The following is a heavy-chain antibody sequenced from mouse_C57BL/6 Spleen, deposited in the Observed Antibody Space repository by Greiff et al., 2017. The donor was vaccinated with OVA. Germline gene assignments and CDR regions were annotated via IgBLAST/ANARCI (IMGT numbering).Heavy chain of an antibody. Sequence: EVKLQESGGGLVKPGGSLKLSCAASGFTFSDYGMHWVRQAPEKGLEWVAYISSGSSTIYYADTVKGRFTISRDNAKNTLFLQMTSLRSEDTAMYYCARGNSSGYPAYWGQGTLVTVSA. J-gene: IGHJ3*01. CDR3: ARGNSSGYPAY. CDR2: ISSGSSTI. CDR1: GFTFSDYG. V-gene: IGHV5-17*01. D-gene: IGHD3-2*02.